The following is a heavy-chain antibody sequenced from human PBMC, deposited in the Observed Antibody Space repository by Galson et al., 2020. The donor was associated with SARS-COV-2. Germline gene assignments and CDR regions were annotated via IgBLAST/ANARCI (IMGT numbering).Heavy chain of an antibody. Sequence: TGGSLRLSCSASGFTFSSYAMHWVRQAPGKGLEYVSAISSNGGSTYYADSVKGRFTISRDNSKNTLYLQISSLRAEDTAVYYCVVGDGYNYPDYWGQGTLVTVSS. D-gene: IGHD5-12*01. V-gene: IGHV3-64D*06. CDR1: GFTFSSYA. CDR3: VVGDGYNYPDY. CDR2: ISSNGGST. J-gene: IGHJ4*02.